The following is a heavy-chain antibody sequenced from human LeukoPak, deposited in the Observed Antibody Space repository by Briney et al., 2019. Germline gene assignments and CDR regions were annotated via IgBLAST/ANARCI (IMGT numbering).Heavy chain of an antibody. D-gene: IGHD2-21*01. CDR2: MNPNSGNT. CDR3: ARAPPTDC. V-gene: IGHV1-8*03. J-gene: IGHJ4*02. Sequence: GLEWIAWMNPNSGNTGYAHKFQGRVTITRNTSISTAYMELSSLRSEDTAVYYCARAPPTDCWGQGTLVTVSS.